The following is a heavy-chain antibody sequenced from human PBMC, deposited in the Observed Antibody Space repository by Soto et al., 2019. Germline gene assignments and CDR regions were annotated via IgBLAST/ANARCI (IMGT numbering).Heavy chain of an antibody. D-gene: IGHD3-16*01. V-gene: IGHV3-15*07. CDR3: CTAGGRLVDY. Sequence: EVQLVESGGGLVKPGESLRLSCTTSGFTFNKAWMNWVRQAPGKGLEWVGRIRTEDDGGTTAYAASLKGRFIISREDSEDTLYLQMNSLKTEDTGVYFCCTAGGRLVDYWGRGTLVTVS. J-gene: IGHJ4*02. CDR2: IRTEDDGGTT. CDR1: GFTFNKAW.